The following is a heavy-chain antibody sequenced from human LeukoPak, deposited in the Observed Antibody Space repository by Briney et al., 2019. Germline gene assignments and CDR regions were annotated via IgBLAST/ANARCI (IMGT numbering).Heavy chain of an antibody. CDR3: ARSALDLFDF. V-gene: IGHV3-7*05. CDR2: IKQDGSDK. CDR1: GFTFSNYW. Sequence: GGSLRLSCAASGFTFSNYWMSWLRQAPGKGLEWGANIKQDGSDKYYVDSVKGRFTISRDNAKNSLFLQMNSLRAEDTAVYYCARSALDLFDFWGQGTLVTVSS. J-gene: IGHJ4*02.